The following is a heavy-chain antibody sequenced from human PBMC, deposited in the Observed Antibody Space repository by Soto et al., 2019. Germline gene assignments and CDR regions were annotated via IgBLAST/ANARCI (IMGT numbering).Heavy chain of an antibody. CDR1: GGSISSSRCH. CDR3: ARHGGRYCSGGTCYIYWHFDL. CDR2: IKYSGTT. Sequence: SETQSLTSTVSGGSISSSRCHWGWIRQPPGKGLEWIASIKYSGTTFYNPSLKSRVTISVDTSKNQFSLKLSSVTAADTAVYYCARHGGRYCSGGTCYIYWHFDLWGRGTLVTVSS. J-gene: IGHJ2*01. V-gene: IGHV4-39*01. D-gene: IGHD2-15*01.